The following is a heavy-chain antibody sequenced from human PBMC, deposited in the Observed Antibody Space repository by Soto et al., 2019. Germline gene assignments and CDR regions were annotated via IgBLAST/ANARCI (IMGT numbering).Heavy chain of an antibody. J-gene: IGHJ4*02. CDR3: ARDPIAVAGHSGDY. CDR2: IIPIFGTA. CDR1: GGTFSSYA. D-gene: IGHD6-19*01. V-gene: IGHV1-69*13. Sequence: SVKVSCKASGGTFSSYAISWVRQAPGQGLEWMGGIIPIFGTANYAQKIQGRVTITADESTSTAYMELSSLRSEDTAVYYCARDPIAVAGHSGDYWGQGTLVTVSS.